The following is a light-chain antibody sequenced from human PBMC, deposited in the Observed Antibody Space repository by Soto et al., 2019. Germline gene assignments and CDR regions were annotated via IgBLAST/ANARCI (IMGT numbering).Light chain of an antibody. CDR1: QSVSTY. V-gene: IGKV3-15*01. Sequence: EIVMTQSPATLSVSLGDRATLSCRASQSVSTYLAWYLQKPGQAPRLLIYGASTRATGIPARFIGSGSETDFTLTISSLQSEDFAVYYCQQYDSWPPSYTFGQGTKLEIK. CDR3: QQYDSWPPSYT. CDR2: GAS. J-gene: IGKJ2*01.